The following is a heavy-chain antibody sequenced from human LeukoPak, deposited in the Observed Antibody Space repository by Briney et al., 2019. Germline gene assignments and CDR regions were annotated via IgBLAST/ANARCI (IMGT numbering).Heavy chain of an antibody. CDR1: GYTFTSYY. CDR2: INPSGGST. J-gene: IGHJ5*02. CDR3: ARDHVTYYYGSGSYSSFDP. Sequence: ASAKVSCKASGYTFTSYYMHWVRQAPGQGLEWMGIINPSGGSTSYAQKFQGRVTMTRDTSTSTVYMELSSLRSEDTAVYYCARDHVTYYYGSGSYSSFDPWGQGTLVTVSS. D-gene: IGHD3-10*01. V-gene: IGHV1-46*01.